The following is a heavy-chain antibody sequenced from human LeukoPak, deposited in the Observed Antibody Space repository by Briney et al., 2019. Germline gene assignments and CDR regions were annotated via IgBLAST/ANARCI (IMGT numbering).Heavy chain of an antibody. CDR2: IYYSGST. CDR1: GGSISSSSYY. CDR3: ARGDYYDSSGCALDY. D-gene: IGHD3-22*01. J-gene: IGHJ4*02. V-gene: IGHV4-39*07. Sequence: PSETLSLTCTVSGGSISSSSYYWGWIRQPPGKGLEWIGSIYYSGSTYYNPSLKSRVTISVDTSKNQFSLKLSSVTAADTAVYYCARGDYYDSSGCALDYWGQGTLVTVSS.